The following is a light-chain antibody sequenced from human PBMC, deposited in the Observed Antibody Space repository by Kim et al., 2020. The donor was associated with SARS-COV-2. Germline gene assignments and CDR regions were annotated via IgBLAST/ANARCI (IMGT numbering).Light chain of an antibody. Sequence: DIQMTQSPSSLSASVGDTVTMTCRASQASGNTVNWYQQRLGKAPKLLIYLTSTLQDGVPSRFSGSGSGANFTLTISSLQAEDFAMYFCQHGVSSPYPFGQGTKLEI. V-gene: IGKV1-39*01. CDR3: QHGVSSPYP. J-gene: IGKJ2*01. CDR2: LTS. CDR1: QASGNT.